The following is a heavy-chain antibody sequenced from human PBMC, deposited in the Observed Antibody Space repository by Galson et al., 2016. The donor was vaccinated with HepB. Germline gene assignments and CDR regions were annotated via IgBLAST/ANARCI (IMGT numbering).Heavy chain of an antibody. J-gene: IGHJ4*02. V-gene: IGHV3-23*01. D-gene: IGHD3-10*01. CDR2: INIGGDST. Sequence: SLRLSCAASGFTFSNYAMSWVRQAPGKGLEWVSSINIGGDSTYYADSVKGRFTISRDNSKNTVYLQMNSLRAEDTALYYCVTGFGGSGSYWGQGTLVTVSS. CDR3: VTGFGGSGSY. CDR1: GFTFSNYA.